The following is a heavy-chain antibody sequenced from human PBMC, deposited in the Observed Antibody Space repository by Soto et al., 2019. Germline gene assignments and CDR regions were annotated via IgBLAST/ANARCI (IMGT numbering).Heavy chain of an antibody. CDR2: IYYSGST. CDR1: GGSINNGDYY. J-gene: IGHJ2*01. V-gene: IGHV4-30-4*01. D-gene: IGHD2-21*01. CDR3: AREKSVVFVMAHPSWYFDL. Sequence: SETLSLTCAVSGGSINNGDYYWSWIRQPPGKGLEWIGYIYYSGSTYVNPSLKSRLSMSLDTSKNQFSLKLTSVTAADTAVYYCAREKSVVFVMAHPSWYFDLWGRGTLVTVS.